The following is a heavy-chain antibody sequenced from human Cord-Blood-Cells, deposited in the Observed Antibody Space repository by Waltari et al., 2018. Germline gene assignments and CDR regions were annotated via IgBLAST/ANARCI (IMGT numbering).Heavy chain of an antibody. V-gene: IGHV4-34*01. CDR3: ARVVVTAIPDY. Sequence: QVQLQQWGAGLLKPSETLSLTCAVYGGSFSGYYWSWIRQPPGKGLEWIGEINHSGSTNYNPSRKSRVTISVDTSKNQFSLKLSSVTAADTAVYYCARVVVTAIPDYWGQGTLVTVSS. D-gene: IGHD2-21*02. J-gene: IGHJ4*02. CDR1: GGSFSGYY. CDR2: INHSGST.